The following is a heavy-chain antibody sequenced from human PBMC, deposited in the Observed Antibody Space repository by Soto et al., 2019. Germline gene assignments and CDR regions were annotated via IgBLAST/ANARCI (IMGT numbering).Heavy chain of an antibody. CDR3: ARRGIVGAGYFDY. J-gene: IGHJ4*02. CDR2: VYYSGST. D-gene: IGHD1-26*01. V-gene: IGHV4-39*01. CDR1: GGSISSSSYY. Sequence: QLQLQESGPGLVKPSETLSLTCTVSGGSISSSSYYWGWIRQPPGKGLEWIGTVYYSGSTYYNPSLKSRLTISVDTSKNQFSLKLSSVTAADTAVYYCARRGIVGAGYFDYWGQGTLVTVSS.